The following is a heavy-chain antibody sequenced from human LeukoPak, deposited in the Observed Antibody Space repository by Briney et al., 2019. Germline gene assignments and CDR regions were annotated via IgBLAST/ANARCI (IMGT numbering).Heavy chain of an antibody. J-gene: IGHJ6*03. CDR2: IYYSGST. Sequence: SETLSLTCTVSGGSISSSNYCWGWIRQPPGKGLEWIGSIYYSGSTYYNPSLKSRVTISVDTSNNQFSLKLSSVTAADTAVYYCARLARITNYYDSSGSFYYYYYMDVWGKGTTVTISS. D-gene: IGHD3-22*01. CDR1: GGSISSSNYC. V-gene: IGHV4-39*01. CDR3: ARLARITNYYDSSGSFYYYYYMDV.